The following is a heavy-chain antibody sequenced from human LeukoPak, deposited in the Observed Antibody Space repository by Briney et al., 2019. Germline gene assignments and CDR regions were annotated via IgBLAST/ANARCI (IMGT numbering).Heavy chain of an antibody. D-gene: IGHD2-15*01. J-gene: IGHJ1*01. CDR2: INPNDGST. V-gene: IGHV1-46*01. Sequence: ASVKVSCKASGYTFTRYFMHWVRQAPGQGLEWMGTINPNDGSTSYAQNFQGRVTMTRDTSTSTVYMELSSLRSEDTAVYYCATLSGYCSGGSCYSGHFQHWGQGTLVTVSS. CDR1: GYTFTRYF. CDR3: ATLSGYCSGGSCYSGHFQH.